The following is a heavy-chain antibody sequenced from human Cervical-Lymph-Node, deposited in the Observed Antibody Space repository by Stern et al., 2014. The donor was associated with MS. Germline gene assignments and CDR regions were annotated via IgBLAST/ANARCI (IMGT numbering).Heavy chain of an antibody. Sequence: QVQLQESGPGLARPSQTLSLTCTVSGDSITSGRYYWNWIRQPAGMGLAWIGRVYTSGSTSYNPSLNSRVTRSLNTSGNVVSLNLRSVIAAGTAVYYCARGYCSVNTCGSLPSHWGRGVLVAVSS. CDR2: VYTSGST. V-gene: IGHV4-61*02. J-gene: IGHJ4*02. CDR1: GDSITSGRYY. D-gene: IGHD2-15*01. CDR3: ARGYCSVNTCGSLPSH.